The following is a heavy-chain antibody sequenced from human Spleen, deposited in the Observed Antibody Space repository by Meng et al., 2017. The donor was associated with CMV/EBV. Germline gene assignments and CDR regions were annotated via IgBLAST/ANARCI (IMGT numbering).Heavy chain of an antibody. Sequence: SCAASGFSFNSYGMHWVRQAPGKGLEWVAVIWYDGTEKYYADSVKGRFTISRDNSKNTLYLQMNSLRAEDTAVYYCAKGESFDVWGQGTTVTVSS. J-gene: IGHJ6*02. CDR1: GFSFNSYG. CDR2: IWYDGTEK. V-gene: IGHV3-33*06. D-gene: IGHD2/OR15-2a*01. CDR3: AKGESFDV.